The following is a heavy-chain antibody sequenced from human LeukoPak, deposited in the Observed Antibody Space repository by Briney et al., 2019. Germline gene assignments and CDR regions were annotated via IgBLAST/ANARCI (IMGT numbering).Heavy chain of an antibody. J-gene: IGHJ4*02. V-gene: IGHV4-39*07. CDR1: GGSISSSSYY. Sequence: SETLSLTCTVSGGSISSSSYYWGWIRQPPGKGLEWIGSIYYSGSTYYNPSLKSRVTISVDTSKNQFSLKLSSVTAADTAVYYCARDEYGSGSYYSFDYWGQGTLVTVSS. D-gene: IGHD3-10*01. CDR3: ARDEYGSGSYYSFDY. CDR2: IYYSGST.